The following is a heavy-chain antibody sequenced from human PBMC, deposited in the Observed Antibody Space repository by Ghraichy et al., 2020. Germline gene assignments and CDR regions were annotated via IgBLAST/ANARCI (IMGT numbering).Heavy chain of an antibody. D-gene: IGHD2-21*02. CDR2: ISWNSGSI. V-gene: IGHV3-9*01. J-gene: IGHJ4*02. CDR1: GFTFDDYA. CDR3: AKEFCGGDCYLVN. Sequence: GGSLRLSCAASGFTFDDYAMHWVRQAPGKGLEWVSGISWNSGSIGYADSVKGRFTISRDNAKNSLYLQMNSLRAEDTALYYCAKEFCGGDCYLVNWGQGTLVTVSS.